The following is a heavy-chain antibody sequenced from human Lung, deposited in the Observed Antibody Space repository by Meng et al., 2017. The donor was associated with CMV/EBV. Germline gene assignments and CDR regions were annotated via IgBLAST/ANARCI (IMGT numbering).Heavy chain of an antibody. CDR1: GYTFTGYY. Sequence: SXXVSXKASGYTFTGYYMHWVRQAPGQGLEWMGWINPNSGGTNYAQKFQGRVTMTRDTSISTAYMELSRLRSDDTAVYYCARPGRDFWSGYRAHLLMDVWGQGTXVTCSS. CDR2: INPNSGGT. D-gene: IGHD3-3*01. J-gene: IGHJ6*02. V-gene: IGHV1-2*02. CDR3: ARPGRDFWSGYRAHLLMDV.